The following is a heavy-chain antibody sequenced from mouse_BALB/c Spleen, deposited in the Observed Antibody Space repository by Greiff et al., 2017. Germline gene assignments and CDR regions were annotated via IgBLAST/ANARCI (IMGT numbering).Heavy chain of an antibody. J-gene: IGHJ2*01. CDR3: ARGDGYLDY. Sequence: QVQLQQPGAELVKPGASVKLSCKASGYTFTSYWMHWVKQRPGQGLEWIGEINPSNGRTNYNEKFKCKATLTVDKSSSTAYMQLSSLTSEDSAVYDCARGDGYLDYWGQGTTLTVSS. D-gene: IGHD2-3*01. CDR2: INPSNGRT. V-gene: IGHV1S81*02. CDR1: GYTFTSYW.